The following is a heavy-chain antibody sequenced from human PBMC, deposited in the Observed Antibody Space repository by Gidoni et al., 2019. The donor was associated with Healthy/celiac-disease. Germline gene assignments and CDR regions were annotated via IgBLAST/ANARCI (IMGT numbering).Heavy chain of an antibody. V-gene: IGHV4-39*01. CDR3: AKTVNLAYCGGDCWVFDY. Sequence: QLQLQVSGLGLVKPSETLSLTCTVSGGSISSSSYYWGWIRQPPGKGLEWIGSIYSSGSTYYNPSLKSRVTISVDTSKNQFSLKLSSVTAADTAVYYCAKTVNLAYCGGDCWVFDYWGQGTLVTVSS. CDR2: IYSSGST. CDR1: GGSISSSSYY. J-gene: IGHJ4*02. D-gene: IGHD2-21*02.